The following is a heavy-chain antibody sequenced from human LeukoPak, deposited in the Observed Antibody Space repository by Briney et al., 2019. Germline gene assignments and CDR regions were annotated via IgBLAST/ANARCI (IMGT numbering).Heavy chain of an antibody. CDR2: IYYSGST. CDR3: ARGSKTFDY. Sequence: SETLSLTCTLSGGSISSYYWSWTRQPRGKGLEWIGYIYYSGSTNYNPSLKSRVTISVDTSKNQFSLKLSSVTAADTAVYYCARGSKTFDYWGQGTLVTVSS. J-gene: IGHJ4*02. V-gene: IGHV4-59*01. CDR1: GGSISSYY.